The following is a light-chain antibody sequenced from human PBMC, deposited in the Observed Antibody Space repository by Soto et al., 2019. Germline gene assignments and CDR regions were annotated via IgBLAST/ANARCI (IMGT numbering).Light chain of an antibody. V-gene: IGKV3-20*01. Sequence: EIVLTQSPGTLSLSPGDTAALSCRASQSVSNNYLAWYQQKPGQAPRLLIYGASSRATGIPDRFSGSASGTDFTLTISRLAPEDFAVYYCQQYGTSPRMFGQGTKVEIK. CDR3: QQYGTSPRM. J-gene: IGKJ1*01. CDR1: QSVSNNY. CDR2: GAS.